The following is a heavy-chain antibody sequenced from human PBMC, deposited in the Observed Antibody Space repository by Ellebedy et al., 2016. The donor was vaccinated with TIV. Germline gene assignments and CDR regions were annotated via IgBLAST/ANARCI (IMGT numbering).Heavy chain of an antibody. J-gene: IGHJ4*02. Sequence: GESLKISCAASGFTVSNNYMSWVRQAPGKGLQWVSVIYSGGSTYYADSVKGRFTISRDNSKNTLYLQMNSLRAEDTAVYFCAREVYCGGDCFNFDLWGQGTLVTVSS. CDR1: GFTVSNNY. CDR3: AREVYCGGDCFNFDL. V-gene: IGHV3-66*01. CDR2: IYSGGST. D-gene: IGHD2-21*02.